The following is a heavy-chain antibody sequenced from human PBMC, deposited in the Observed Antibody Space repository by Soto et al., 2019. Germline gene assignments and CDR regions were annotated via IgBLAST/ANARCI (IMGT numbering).Heavy chain of an antibody. Sequence: ASVKVSCKASGYTFTSYDINWVRQATGQGLEWMGWMNPNSGNTGYAQKFQGRVTMTRNTSISTAYMELSSLRSEDTAVYYCARGLEKTKYYDFWSGYYLAEPYYYGMDVWGQGTTVTVSS. CDR1: GYTFTSYD. CDR3: ARGLEKTKYYDFWSGYYLAEPYYYGMDV. V-gene: IGHV1-8*01. D-gene: IGHD3-3*01. J-gene: IGHJ6*02. CDR2: MNPNSGNT.